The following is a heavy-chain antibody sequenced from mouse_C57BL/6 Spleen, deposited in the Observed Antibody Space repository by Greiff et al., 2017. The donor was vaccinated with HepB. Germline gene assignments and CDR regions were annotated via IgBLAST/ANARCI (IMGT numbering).Heavy chain of an antibody. Sequence: EVNVVESGGGLVKPGGSLKLSCAASGFTFSDYGMHWVRQAPEKGLEWVAYISSGSSTIYYADTVKGRFTISRDNAKNTLFLQMSSLRSEDTAMYYCARCHYYGSRPYYFDYWGQGTTLTVSS. D-gene: IGHD1-1*01. J-gene: IGHJ2*01. CDR3: ARCHYYGSRPYYFDY. V-gene: IGHV5-17*01. CDR1: GFTFSDYG. CDR2: ISSGSSTI.